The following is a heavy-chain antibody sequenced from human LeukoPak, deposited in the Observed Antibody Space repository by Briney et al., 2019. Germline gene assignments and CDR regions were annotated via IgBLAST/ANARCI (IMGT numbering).Heavy chain of an antibody. J-gene: IGHJ4*02. CDR2: IWYDGSNE. Sequence: GSLRLSCAASGFPFSKYGMHWVRQAPGKGLEWVAVIWYDGSNELYADSVKGRFTISRDNSKSTLYLQVNSLRAEDTAVYYCARDVYRSSYYFDYWGQGTLVTVTS. V-gene: IGHV3-33*01. CDR1: GFPFSKYG. CDR3: ARDVYRSSYYFDY. D-gene: IGHD6-6*01.